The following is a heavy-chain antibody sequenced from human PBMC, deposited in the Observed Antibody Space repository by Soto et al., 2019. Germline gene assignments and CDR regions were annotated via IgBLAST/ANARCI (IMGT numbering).Heavy chain of an antibody. Sequence: QVQLVQSGAEVKKPGASVKVSCKASGYTFTNFGISWVRQAPGQGLEWMGWISAYTGNTNYAQKFQDRVTMTTDTSTSTAYMEVRSLGLDDEAVYYCARLGTAIDYWGQGTLVTVSS. CDR3: ARLGTAIDY. CDR1: GYTFTNFG. V-gene: IGHV1-18*01. CDR2: ISAYTGNT. D-gene: IGHD2-21*02. J-gene: IGHJ4*02.